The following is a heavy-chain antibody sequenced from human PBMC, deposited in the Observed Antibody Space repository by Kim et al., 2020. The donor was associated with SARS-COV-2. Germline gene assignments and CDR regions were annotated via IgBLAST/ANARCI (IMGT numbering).Heavy chain of an antibody. Sequence: ASVKVSCKASGYTFTSYGISWVRQAPGQGLEWMGWISAYNGNTNYAQKLQGRVTMTTDTSTSTAYMELRSLRSDDTAVYYCARLARGYDILTGYYPPYYYYGMDVWGQGTTVTVSS. CDR2: ISAYNGNT. CDR1: GYTFTSYG. D-gene: IGHD3-9*01. V-gene: IGHV1-18*01. CDR3: ARLARGYDILTGYYPPYYYYGMDV. J-gene: IGHJ6*02.